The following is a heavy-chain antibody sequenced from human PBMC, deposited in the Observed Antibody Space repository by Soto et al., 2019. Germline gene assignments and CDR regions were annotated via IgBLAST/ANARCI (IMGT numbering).Heavy chain of an antibody. CDR3: ARDSGYGSVNSVNHYLDL. D-gene: IGHD3-10*01. J-gene: IGHJ4*01. Sequence: GGSLRLSCAASGFTFDDYAMHWVRQAPGKGLEWVSGISWNSGSIGYADSVKGRFTISRDNAKNSLYLQMNSLRTEDTAVYYCARDSGYGSVNSVNHYLDLWGHGTLVTVSS. CDR2: ISWNSGSI. V-gene: IGHV3-9*01. CDR1: GFTFDDYA.